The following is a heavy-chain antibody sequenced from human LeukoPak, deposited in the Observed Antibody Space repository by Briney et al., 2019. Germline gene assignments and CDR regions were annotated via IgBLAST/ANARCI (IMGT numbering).Heavy chain of an antibody. J-gene: IGHJ4*02. Sequence: ASVEVSCKASGYTFTGYYMHWVRQAPGQGLEWMGWINPNSGGTNYAQKFQGRVTMTRDTSISTAYMELSRLRSDDTAVYYCASTGGGNSGYDLVDYWGQGTLVTVSS. CDR3: ASTGGGNSGYDLVDY. D-gene: IGHD5-12*01. CDR2: INPNSGGT. CDR1: GYTFTGYY. V-gene: IGHV1-2*02.